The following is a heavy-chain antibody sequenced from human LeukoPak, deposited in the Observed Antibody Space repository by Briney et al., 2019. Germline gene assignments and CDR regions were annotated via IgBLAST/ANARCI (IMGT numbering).Heavy chain of an antibody. J-gene: IGHJ5*02. CDR1: GGSFSGYY. CDR3: ASGAMVRGVIWFDP. CDR2: INHSGSS. D-gene: IGHD3-10*01. V-gene: IGHV4-34*01. Sequence: SETLSLTCAVYGGSFSGYYWSWIRQPPGKGLEWIGEINHSGSSNYNPSLKSRVTISVDTSKNQFSLRLNSVTAADTAVYYCASGAMVRGVIWFDPWGQGTLVTVSS.